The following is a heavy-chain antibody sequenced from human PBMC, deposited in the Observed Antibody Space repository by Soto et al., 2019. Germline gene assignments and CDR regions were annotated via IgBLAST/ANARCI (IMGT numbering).Heavy chain of an antibody. CDR1: GGSISTYY. V-gene: IGHV4-59*01. CDR2: IYYNGFT. J-gene: IGHJ6*03. CDR3: ARRKAPYHYTMAV. Sequence: SETLSLTCTVSGGSISTYYWTWIRQPPGKGLDWIGYIYYNGFTDYNPSLKSRVTISIDTSKNQFSLKLNSVTAADTAVYYCARRKAPYHYTMAVWGQGTTVTVSS.